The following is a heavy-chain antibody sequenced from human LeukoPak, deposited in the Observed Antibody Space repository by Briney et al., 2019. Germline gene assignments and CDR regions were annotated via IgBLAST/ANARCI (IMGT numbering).Heavy chain of an antibody. Sequence: GGSLRLSCAVSGLTFNNAWMTWVRQAPGKGLEWVGRIKSKIEDETTDYAAPVKGRFTISRDDSQNTLFLQMNSLRTEDTAVYYCTRDWGGYSDNWGQGTLVTVSS. CDR3: TRDWGGYSDN. V-gene: IGHV3-15*01. CDR2: IKSKIEDETT. CDR1: GLTFNNAW. D-gene: IGHD3-16*01. J-gene: IGHJ4*02.